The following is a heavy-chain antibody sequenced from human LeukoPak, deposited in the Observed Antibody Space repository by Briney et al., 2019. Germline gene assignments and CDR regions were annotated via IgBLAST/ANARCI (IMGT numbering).Heavy chain of an antibody. CDR1: GYTFTDYY. CDR3: AKTPYKYSFAC. J-gene: IGHJ4*02. V-gene: IGHV1-2*02. D-gene: IGHD5-24*01. CDR2: INPNSGDT. Sequence: GASVKVSCKASGYTFTDYYMHWVRQAPGQGLEWMGWINPNSGDTNYAQKFQGRVTMTRHTSIRTAYMELSGLRSDDTAAYYCAKTPYKYSFACGAQEPLVPFS.